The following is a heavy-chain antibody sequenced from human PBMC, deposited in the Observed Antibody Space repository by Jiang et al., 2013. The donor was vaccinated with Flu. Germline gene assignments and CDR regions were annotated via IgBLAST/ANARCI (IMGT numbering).Heavy chain of an antibody. V-gene: IGHV4-31*03. J-gene: IGHJ4*02. CDR1: GGSISSGGYY. CDR2: IYYSGST. CDR3: ARQGIAVAPGDFDY. D-gene: IGHD6-19*01. Sequence: LTCTVSGGSISSGGYYWSWIRQHPGKGLEWIGYIYYSGSTYYNPSLKSRVTISVDTSKNQFSLKLSSVTAAGTAVYYCARQGIAVAPGDFDYWGQGTLVTVSS.